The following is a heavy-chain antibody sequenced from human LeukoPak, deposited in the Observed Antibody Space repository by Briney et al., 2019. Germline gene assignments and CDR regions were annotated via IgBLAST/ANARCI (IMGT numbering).Heavy chain of an antibody. CDR3: AREAYCSSTSCYGLDWFDP. D-gene: IGHD2-2*01. J-gene: IGHJ5*02. CDR1: GGSISSYY. CDR2: IYTSGST. V-gene: IGHV4-4*07. Sequence: PSETLSLTXTVSGGSISSYYWSWIRQPAGKGLEWIGRIYTSGSTNYNPSLKSRVTMSVDTSKNQFSLKLSSVTAADTAVYYCAREAYCSSTSCYGLDWFDPWGQGTLVTVSS.